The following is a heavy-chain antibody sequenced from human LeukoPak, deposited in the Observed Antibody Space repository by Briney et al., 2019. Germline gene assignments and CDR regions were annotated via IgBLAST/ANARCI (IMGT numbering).Heavy chain of an antibody. CDR3: ASGSFIAAQDY. Sequence: PSETLSLTCTVSGGSISSYYLSWIRQPPGKGLEWIGYIYYSGSTNYNPSFKSRVTISVDTSKNQFSLKLSSVTAADTAVYYCASGSFIAAQDYWGQGTLVTVSS. D-gene: IGHD6-25*01. J-gene: IGHJ4*02. V-gene: IGHV4-59*01. CDR1: GGSISSYY. CDR2: IYYSGST.